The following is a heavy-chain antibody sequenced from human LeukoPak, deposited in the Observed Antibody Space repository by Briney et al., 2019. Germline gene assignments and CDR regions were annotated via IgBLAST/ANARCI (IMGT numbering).Heavy chain of an antibody. V-gene: IGHV1-2*02. CDR2: INPNSGGT. D-gene: IGHD6-19*01. CDR1: GYTFTGYY. CDR3: AREGSGWYGNFDY. Sequence: ASVKVSCKASGYTFTGYYMHWVRQAPGQGLEWMGWINPNSGGTNYAQKFQGRVTMTRDTSISTAYMEVSRLRSDDTAVYYCAREGSGWYGNFDYWGQGTLVTVSS. J-gene: IGHJ4*02.